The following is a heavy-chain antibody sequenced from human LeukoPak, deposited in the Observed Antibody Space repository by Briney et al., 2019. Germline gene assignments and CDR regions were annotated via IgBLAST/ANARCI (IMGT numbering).Heavy chain of an antibody. CDR3: ARDVRHNGSGSFWSVYYYYGMDV. V-gene: IGHV4-4*07. Sequence: PSETLSLTCTVSGGSISGYYWSWIRQPAGKGLEWIGRIYTSGSTNYNPSLKSRVTMSVDTSKNQFSLKLSSVTAADTAVYYCARDVRHNGSGSFWSVYYYYGMDVWGQGTTVTVSS. CDR1: GGSISGYY. J-gene: IGHJ6*02. CDR2: IYTSGST. D-gene: IGHD3-10*01.